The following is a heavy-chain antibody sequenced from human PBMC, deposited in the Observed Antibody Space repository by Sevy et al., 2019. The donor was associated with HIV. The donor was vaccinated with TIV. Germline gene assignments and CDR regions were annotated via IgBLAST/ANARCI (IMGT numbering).Heavy chain of an antibody. Sequence: GGSLRLSCAASGFTFRNFAMSWVRQAPGKGLEWVSTISGTGANTYYADSVKGRFTISRDNSKNTLDLQLNSLRAEDTAIYVCAKDPIAASGPATFDVWGQGTMVTVSS. J-gene: IGHJ3*01. CDR2: ISGTGANT. CDR3: AKDPIAASGPATFDV. V-gene: IGHV3-23*01. CDR1: GFTFRNFA. D-gene: IGHD6-25*01.